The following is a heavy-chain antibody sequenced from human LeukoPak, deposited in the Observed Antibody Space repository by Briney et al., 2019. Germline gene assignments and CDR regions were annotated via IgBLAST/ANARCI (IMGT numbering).Heavy chain of an antibody. Sequence: GGSLRLSCAASGFTFSSYAMHWVRQAPGKGLEWVAVISYDGSNKYYADSVKGRFTISRDNSKNTLYLQMNSLRAEDTAVYYCAKGHDFWSRLFDPWGQGTLVTVSS. CDR2: ISYDGSNK. CDR1: GFTFSSYA. D-gene: IGHD3-3*01. J-gene: IGHJ5*02. CDR3: AKGHDFWSRLFDP. V-gene: IGHV3-30-3*01.